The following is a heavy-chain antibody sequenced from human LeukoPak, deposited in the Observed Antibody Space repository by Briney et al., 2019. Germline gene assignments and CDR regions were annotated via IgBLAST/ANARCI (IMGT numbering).Heavy chain of an antibody. V-gene: IGHV4-4*07. Sequence: SETLSLTCTVSGGSISSYYWSWIRQPAGKGLEWIGRINTSGSTNYNPSLKSRVTMSVDTSKNQFSLKLSSVTAADTAVYYCARDWSGGDYYYYYYMDVWGKGTTVTVSS. J-gene: IGHJ6*03. D-gene: IGHD1-26*01. CDR3: ARDWSGGDYYYYYYMDV. CDR2: INTSGST. CDR1: GGSISSYY.